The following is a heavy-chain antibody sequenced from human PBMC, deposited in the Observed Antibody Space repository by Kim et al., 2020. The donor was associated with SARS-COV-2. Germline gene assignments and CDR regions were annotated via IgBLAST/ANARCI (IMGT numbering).Heavy chain of an antibody. J-gene: IGHJ4*02. Sequence: SLKSRVTISVDTSKNQFSLKLSSVTAADTAVYYCARLTCSSTSCYGYFDYWGQGTLVTVSS. CDR3: ARLTCSSTSCYGYFDY. D-gene: IGHD2-2*01. V-gene: IGHV4-39*01.